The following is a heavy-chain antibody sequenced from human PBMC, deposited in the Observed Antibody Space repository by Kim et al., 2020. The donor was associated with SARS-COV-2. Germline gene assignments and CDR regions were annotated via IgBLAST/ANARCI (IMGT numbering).Heavy chain of an antibody. D-gene: IGHD3-10*02. CDR3: AKRNLLGSGSYYTWFDP. J-gene: IGHJ5*02. Sequence: GGSLRLSCAASGFTFSSYWMSWVRQAPGKGLEWVANIKQDGSEKYYVDSVKGRFTISRDNAKNSLYLQMNSLRAEDTAVYYCAKRNLLGSGSYYTWFDPWGQGTLVTASS. CDR1: GFTFSSYW. CDR2: IKQDGSEK. V-gene: IGHV3-7*05.